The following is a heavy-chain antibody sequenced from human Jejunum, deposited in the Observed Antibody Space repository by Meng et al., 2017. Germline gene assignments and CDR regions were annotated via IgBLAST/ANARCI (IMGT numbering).Heavy chain of an antibody. D-gene: IGHD1-26*01. CDR2: IYTGGST. CDR1: GFTVSSNY. J-gene: IGHJ3*02. Sequence: GESLKISCAASGFTVSSNYMSWVRQAPGKGLEWVSVIYTGGSTYYADSVKGRFTISRDFSENTLYLQMNSLRAEDTAVYYCARDLGSGCCAFDMWGQGTMVTVSS. CDR3: ARDLGSGCCAFDM. V-gene: IGHV3-66*02.